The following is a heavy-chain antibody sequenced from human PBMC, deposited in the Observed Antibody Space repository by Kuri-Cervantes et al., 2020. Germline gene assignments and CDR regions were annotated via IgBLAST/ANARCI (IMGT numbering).Heavy chain of an antibody. CDR3: AESGDSSGYPSGLFDY. CDR2: ISNSGTTM. CDR1: GFTFSDYY. J-gene: IGHJ4*02. Sequence: GESLKISCAASGFTFSDYYMSWIRQAPGKGLEWISYISNSGTTMYYAADSVKGRFTLSRDNAENSLYLQMNSLRAEDTAVYYCAESGDSSGYPSGLFDYWGQGTLVTVSS. V-gene: IGHV3-11*01. D-gene: IGHD3-22*01.